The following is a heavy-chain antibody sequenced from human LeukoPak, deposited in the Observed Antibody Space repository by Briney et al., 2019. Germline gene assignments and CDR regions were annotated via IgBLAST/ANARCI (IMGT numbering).Heavy chain of an antibody. Sequence: GGSLRLSCAASGFTFSSYAMSWVRQAPGKGLEWVSVIYSGGSTYYADSVKGRFTISRDNSKNTLYLQMNSLRAEDTAVYYCDDYDTGNWGQGTLVTVSS. D-gene: IGHD3-16*01. CDR2: IYSGGST. CDR1: GFTFSSYA. V-gene: IGHV3-66*01. CDR3: DDYDTGN. J-gene: IGHJ4*02.